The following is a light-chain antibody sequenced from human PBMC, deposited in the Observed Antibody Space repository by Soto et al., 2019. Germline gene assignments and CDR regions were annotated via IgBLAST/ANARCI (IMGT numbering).Light chain of an antibody. V-gene: IGLV2-14*01. CDR1: SSDVGGYQY. Sequence: QSVLTQPASVSGSPGQSITFSCTGTSSDVGGYQYVSWYQQHPGKAPKLLIFEVRNRPSGVSNRFSGSKSGNTASLTISGLQAEDEADYYCSSYTSRSTGVFGTGTKVTVL. J-gene: IGLJ1*01. CDR3: SSYTSRSTGV. CDR2: EVR.